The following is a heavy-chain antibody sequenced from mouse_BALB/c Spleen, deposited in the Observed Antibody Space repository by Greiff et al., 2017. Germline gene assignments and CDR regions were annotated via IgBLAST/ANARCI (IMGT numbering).Heavy chain of an antibody. V-gene: IGHV5-6-4*01. CDR2: ISSGGSYT. J-gene: IGHJ4*01. Sequence: EVMLVESGGGLVKPGGSLKLSCAASGFTFSSYTMSWVRQTPEKRLEWVATISSGGSYTYYPDSVKGRFTISRDNAKNTLYLQMSSLKSEDTAMYYCTREGNYGGYAMDYWGQGTSVTSPQ. CDR1: GFTFSSYT. CDR3: TREGNYGGYAMDY. D-gene: IGHD2-1*01.